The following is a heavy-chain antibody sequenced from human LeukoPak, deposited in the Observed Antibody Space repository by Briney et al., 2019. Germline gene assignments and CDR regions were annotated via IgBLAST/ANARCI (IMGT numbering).Heavy chain of an antibody. CDR3: ARHSGYNDYVSGY. Sequence: SETLSLTCTVSGGSISSNGYYWGWIRQPPGKGLEWIGHIHYSGSAYYNPSLKSRVTISVDTSKNQFSLKLSSLTAADTAVYYCARHSGYNDYVSGYWGQGILVTVSS. CDR2: IHYSGSA. J-gene: IGHJ4*02. V-gene: IGHV4-39*01. D-gene: IGHD3-16*01. CDR1: GGSISSNGYY.